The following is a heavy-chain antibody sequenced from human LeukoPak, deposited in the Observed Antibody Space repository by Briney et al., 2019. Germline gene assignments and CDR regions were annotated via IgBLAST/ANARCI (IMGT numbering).Heavy chain of an antibody. CDR1: GGSINSYY. CDR2: IYYSGST. J-gene: IGHJ6*03. D-gene: IGHD1-26*01. Sequence: SETLSLTCTVSGGSINSYYWSWIRQPPGKGLEWIGHIYYSGSTKYNPSLKSRVTISIDTSKNQFSLKLSSVTAADTAVYYCVVNGSGYYMDVWGKGTTVTVSS. CDR3: VVNGSGYYMDV. V-gene: IGHV4-59*08.